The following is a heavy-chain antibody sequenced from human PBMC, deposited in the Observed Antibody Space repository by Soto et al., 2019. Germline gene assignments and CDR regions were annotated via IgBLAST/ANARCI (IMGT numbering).Heavy chain of an antibody. CDR2: IYTGGGT. Sequence: EVQLVESGGGLVQPGGSLRLSCAASGFTVSSNYMIWVRQPPGKGLEWISVIYTGGGTKYADSVKGRFTISRDTSRNTEYLHMDSLRVEDTAVYYCERAEVEMPTPWGQGSLVTVSS. V-gene: IGHV3-66*01. CDR1: GFTVSSNY. J-gene: IGHJ4*02. CDR3: ERAEVEMPTP. D-gene: IGHD2-15*01.